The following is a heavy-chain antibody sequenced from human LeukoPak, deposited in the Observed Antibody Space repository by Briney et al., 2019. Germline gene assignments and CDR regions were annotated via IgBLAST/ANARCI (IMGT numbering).Heavy chain of an antibody. CDR1: GFTFSSYA. Sequence: GGSLRLSCAASGFTFSSYAMSWVRQAPGKGLEWVSAISGSGGSTYYADSVKGRFTISRDNSKNTLYLQMNSLRAEDTAVYYCAKAVRGRSWPIYFDYWGQGTLVTVSS. J-gene: IGHJ4*02. D-gene: IGHD6-13*01. CDR3: AKAVRGRSWPIYFDY. V-gene: IGHV3-23*01. CDR2: ISGSGGST.